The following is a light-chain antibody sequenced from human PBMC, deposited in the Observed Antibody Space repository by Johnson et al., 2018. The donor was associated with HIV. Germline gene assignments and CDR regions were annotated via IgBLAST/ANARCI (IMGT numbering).Light chain of an antibody. CDR1: RSNIGNNY. CDR2: DNN. CDR3: GTWDSSLSGV. V-gene: IGLV1-51*01. Sequence: VLTQPPSVSAAPGQKVTISCSGSRSNIGNNYVSWYQQLPGTAPKLLIYDNNKRPSGIPDRFSGSTSGTSATLGITGLQAGDEADYYCGTWDSSLSGVFGTGTKVTVL. J-gene: IGLJ1*01.